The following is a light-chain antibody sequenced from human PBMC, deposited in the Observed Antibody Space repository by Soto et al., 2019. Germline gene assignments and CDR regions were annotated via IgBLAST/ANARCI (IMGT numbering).Light chain of an antibody. J-gene: IGKJ5*01. V-gene: IGKV3-20*01. CDR3: QQYDNSPIT. Sequence: EIVLTQSPGTLSLSPGERATLSCRASQSVSSSYLAWYQQKPGQAPRLLIYGASSRATGIPDRFSGTGPETDFTLTISRLEPEDFAVYYCQQYDNSPITFGQGTRLEIK. CDR1: QSVSSSY. CDR2: GAS.